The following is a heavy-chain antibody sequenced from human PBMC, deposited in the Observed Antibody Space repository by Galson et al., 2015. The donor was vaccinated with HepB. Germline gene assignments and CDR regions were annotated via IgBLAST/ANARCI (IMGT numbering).Heavy chain of an antibody. CDR1: GFTLSSYG. V-gene: IGHV3-30*18. CDR2: ISYDGSNK. J-gene: IGHJ4*02. Sequence: SLRLSCAASGFTLSSYGMHWVRQAPGKGLEWVAVISYDGSNKYYADSVKGRFTISRDNSKNTLYLQMNSLRAEDTAVYYCAKDRKIWSGYSYYFDYWGQGTLVTVSS. D-gene: IGHD3-3*01. CDR3: AKDRKIWSGYSYYFDY.